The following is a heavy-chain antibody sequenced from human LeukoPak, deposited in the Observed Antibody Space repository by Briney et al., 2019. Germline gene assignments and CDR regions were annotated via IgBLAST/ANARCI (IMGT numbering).Heavy chain of an antibody. V-gene: IGHV1-69*01. CDR2: IIPIFGTA. Sequence: ASVTVSCTASGGTFSSYAISWVRPAPGQGLEWMGGIIPIFGTANYAQKFQGRVTITADESTSTAYMELSSLRSEDTAVYYCARGGIAAAGSFDYWGQGTLVTVSS. J-gene: IGHJ4*02. CDR1: GGTFSSYA. CDR3: ARGGIAAAGSFDY. D-gene: IGHD6-13*01.